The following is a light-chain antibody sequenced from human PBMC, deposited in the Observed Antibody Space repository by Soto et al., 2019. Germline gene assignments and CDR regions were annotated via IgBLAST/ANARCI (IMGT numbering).Light chain of an antibody. CDR1: RSVSSSK. Sequence: PGYLVPRSSSVMRSVSSSKLSWYQQKPGQAPRLLLLGASTRATSSPARFSGSGSGTDFALTISSRQPEDDAVYYCHQYNNCSPSTFDQGTKVDIK. J-gene: IGKJ1*01. V-gene: IGKV3D-7*01. CDR3: HQYNNCSPST. CDR2: GAS.